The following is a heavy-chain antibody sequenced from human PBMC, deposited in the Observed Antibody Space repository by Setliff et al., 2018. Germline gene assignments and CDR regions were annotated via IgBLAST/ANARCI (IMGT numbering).Heavy chain of an antibody. CDR1: GGSISSGSYY. J-gene: IGHJ4*02. V-gene: IGHV4-61*02. Sequence: SETLSLTCTVSGGSISSGSYYWSWIRQPAGKGLEWIGRIYSSGSTKYNPSLKSRVTISVDTSKNQFSLKLSSVTAADTAVYYCARVPNFRSGYLDYWGQGTLVTVSS. D-gene: IGHD3-3*01. CDR2: IYSSGST. CDR3: ARVPNFRSGYLDY.